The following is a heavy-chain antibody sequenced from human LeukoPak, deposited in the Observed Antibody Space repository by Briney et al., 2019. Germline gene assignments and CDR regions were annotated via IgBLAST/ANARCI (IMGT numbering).Heavy chain of an antibody. Sequence: PGGSLRLSCAASGFTFSSYSMNWVRQAPGKGLEWVSYISSSSSTIYYADSVKGRFTISRDNAKNSLYLQMNSLRAEDTAVYYCARGKQQLSTRRELDYWGQGTLVTVSS. D-gene: IGHD6-13*01. CDR3: ARGKQQLSTRRELDY. V-gene: IGHV3-48*04. J-gene: IGHJ4*02. CDR2: ISSSSSTI. CDR1: GFTFSSYS.